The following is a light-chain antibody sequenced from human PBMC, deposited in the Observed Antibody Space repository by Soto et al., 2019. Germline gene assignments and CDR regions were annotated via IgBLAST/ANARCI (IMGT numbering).Light chain of an antibody. V-gene: IGKV3-20*01. CDR1: QTVSSRY. Sequence: EIVLTQSPGTLSLSPGERATLSCRASQTVSSRYLAWYQQKPGQAPRLLMYGASNRATGIPDRFSGSGSVTDFPLTIRILEPDDFAVYFCQQYGRSPPFTFGQGTKVQIK. CDR3: QQYGRSPPFT. CDR2: GAS. J-gene: IGKJ2*01.